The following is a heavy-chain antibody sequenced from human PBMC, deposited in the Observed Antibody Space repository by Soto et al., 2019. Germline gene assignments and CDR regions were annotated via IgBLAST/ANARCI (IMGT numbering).Heavy chain of an antibody. Sequence: SETLSLTCAVSGYFIGSGYYWGWIRQPPGKGLEWIGNIYHSGSTYYNPSLKSRVTISVDTSKNQFYLKLTSVTAADTAVYFCVGVVVTAYWGQGTLVTSPQ. D-gene: IGHD2-21*02. V-gene: IGHV4-38-2*01. CDR3: VGVVVTAY. CDR2: IYHSGST. J-gene: IGHJ4*02. CDR1: GYFIGSGYY.